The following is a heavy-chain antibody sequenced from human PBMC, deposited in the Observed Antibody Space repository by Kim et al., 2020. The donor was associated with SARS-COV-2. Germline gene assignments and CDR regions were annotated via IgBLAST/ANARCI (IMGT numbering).Heavy chain of an antibody. CDR2: INAGNGNT. D-gene: IGHD1-7*01. Sequence: ASVKVSCKASGYTFTNYAMHWVCQAPGQRLEWMGWINAGNGNTKYSQKFQGRVTITRDTSASTAYMELSSLRSEDTAVYYCARLGLGTTYPYYYYAMDVWGQGTTVTVSS. J-gene: IGHJ6*02. V-gene: IGHV1-3*01. CDR1: GYTFTNYA. CDR3: ARLGLGTTYPYYYYAMDV.